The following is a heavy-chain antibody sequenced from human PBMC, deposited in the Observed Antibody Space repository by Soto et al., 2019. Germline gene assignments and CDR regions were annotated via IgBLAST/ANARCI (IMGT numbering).Heavy chain of an antibody. CDR1: GGSVSSGSYY. Sequence: QVQLQESGPGLVKPSETLSLTCTVSGGSVSSGSYYWSWIRQPPGQGLEWIGYIYYSGSTNYNPSLKSRVTISVDTSKNQFALKLSSVTAADTAVYYCARDKHDYGGNSDPYYYYYGMDVWGQGTTVTVSS. D-gene: IGHD4-17*01. CDR2: IYYSGST. V-gene: IGHV4-61*01. CDR3: ARDKHDYGGNSDPYYYYYGMDV. J-gene: IGHJ6*02.